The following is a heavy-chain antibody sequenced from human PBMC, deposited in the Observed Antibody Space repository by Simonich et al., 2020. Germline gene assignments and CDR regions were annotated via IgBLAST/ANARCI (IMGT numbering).Heavy chain of an antibody. CDR3: ATRNTMGSGSYYYYYYGMDV. V-gene: IGHV1-24*01. D-gene: IGHD3-10*01. CDR1: GYTLTELS. CDR2: FDPEDGET. J-gene: IGHJ6*02. Sequence: QVQLVQSGAEVKKPGASVKVSCKVSGYTLTELSMHWVRQAPGKGLEWMGGFDPEDGETTYAQKFHGRVTMTEDTSTDTAYMELSSLRSEDTAVYYCATRNTMGSGSYYYYYYGMDVWGQGTTVTVSS.